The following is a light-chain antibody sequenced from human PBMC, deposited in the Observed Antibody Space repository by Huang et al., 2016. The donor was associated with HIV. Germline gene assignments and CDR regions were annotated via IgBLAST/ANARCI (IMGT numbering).Light chain of an antibody. J-gene: IGKJ4*01. CDR3: QQYNHWPPVA. V-gene: IGKV3-15*01. Sequence: EIVMMQSPATLSVSPGERATLSCRASQSVGNDLAWYQQKPCQAPRLLIYGASTRAAGVPARFSGSGSETEFTLTITSLQSEDVAVYYCQQYNHWPPVAFGGGTKVEIK. CDR2: GAS. CDR1: QSVGND.